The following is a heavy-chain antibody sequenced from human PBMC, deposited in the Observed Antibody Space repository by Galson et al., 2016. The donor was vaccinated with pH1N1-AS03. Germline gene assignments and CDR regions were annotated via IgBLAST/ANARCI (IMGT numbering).Heavy chain of an antibody. CDR3: VRGEPYYYDRRKYFAFLV. V-gene: IGHV3-48*03. CDR2: ISSSGDTI. J-gene: IGHJ3*01. D-gene: IGHD3-3*01. CDR1: GFTLGDFA. Sequence: SLRLSCAASGFTLGDFAMNWIRQSPGKGLEWVAYISSSGDTIKYGDSVKGRFTIPRDPVKDSLYLQMASLRVEDTAIYHCVRGEPYYYDRRKYFAFLVWGQGTTVIVSS.